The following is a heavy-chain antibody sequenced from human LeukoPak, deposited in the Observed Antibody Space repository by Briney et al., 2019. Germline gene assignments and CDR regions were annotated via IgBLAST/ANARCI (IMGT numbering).Heavy chain of an antibody. CDR2: ISDSGGST. J-gene: IGHJ4*01. Sequence: PGGSLRLSCAASGFTFSNSAMSWARQAPGKGLEWISAISDSGGSTYSADPVKGRVTISRDNSKNTLYLQMNSLRDEDTALYYCAKQLGYCSRGTCYFDSWGQGTLVTVSS. CDR1: GFTFSNSA. D-gene: IGHD2-2*01. CDR3: AKQLGYCSRGTCYFDS. V-gene: IGHV3-23*01.